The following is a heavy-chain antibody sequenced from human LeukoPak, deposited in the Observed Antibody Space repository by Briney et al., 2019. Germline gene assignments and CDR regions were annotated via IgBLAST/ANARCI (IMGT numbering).Heavy chain of an antibody. J-gene: IGHJ4*02. CDR1: GFTLSSYA. D-gene: IGHD3-22*01. CDR3: AKDVKEYYYDSSGLH. V-gene: IGHV3-23*01. Sequence: GGSLRLSCAASGFTLSSYAMSWVRQAPGKGLEWVSAISGSGGSTYYADSVKGRFTISRDNSKNTLYLQMNSLRAEDTAVYYCAKDVKEYYYDSSGLHWGQGTLVTVSS. CDR2: ISGSGGST.